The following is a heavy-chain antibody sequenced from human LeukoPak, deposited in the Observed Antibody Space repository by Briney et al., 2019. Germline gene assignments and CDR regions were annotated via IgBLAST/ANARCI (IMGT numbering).Heavy chain of an antibody. CDR3: ARSQWTDAFDI. J-gene: IGHJ3*02. V-gene: IGHV1-18*01. CDR2: ISTYKGDT. CDR1: GYTFISYG. Sequence: ASVKVSCKASGYTFISYGITWVRQAPGQGLEWMGWISTYKGDTKYAQKLQGRVTMTTDTSTSTAYIELRSLRSDDTAVYYCARSQWTDAFDIWGQGTMVTVSS. D-gene: IGHD6-19*01.